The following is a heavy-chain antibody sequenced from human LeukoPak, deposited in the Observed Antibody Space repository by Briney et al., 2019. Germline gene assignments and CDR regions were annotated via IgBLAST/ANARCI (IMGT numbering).Heavy chain of an antibody. CDR3: ARGPYHMLFMPTWFDT. CDR2: ITSSGDST. D-gene: IGHD2/OR15-2a*01. J-gene: IGHJ5*02. CDR1: GFTFSSYA. V-gene: IGHV3-64*01. Sequence: GGSLRLSCAASGFTFSSYAMHWVRQAPGKGMVYVSAITSSGDSTHYARSVKGRFTISRDNSKDTVYLQMGSLRSEDLAVYYCARGPYHMLFMPTWFDTWGQGTAVTVSS.